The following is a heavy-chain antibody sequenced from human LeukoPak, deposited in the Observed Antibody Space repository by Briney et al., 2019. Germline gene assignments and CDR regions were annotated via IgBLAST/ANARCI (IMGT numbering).Heavy chain of an antibody. CDR2: ISVSGGST. J-gene: IGHJ5*02. Sequence: GGSLRLSCAASGLHFSSYAMSWVRQAPEKGLECVSSISVSGGSTYYSDTVKGRFTISRDNSKNTLYLQMNSLRAEDTDVYYCAKDRIAALDWFDPWGQGTLVTVSS. CDR3: AKDRIAALDWFDP. V-gene: IGHV3-23*01. D-gene: IGHD6-6*01. CDR1: GLHFSSYA.